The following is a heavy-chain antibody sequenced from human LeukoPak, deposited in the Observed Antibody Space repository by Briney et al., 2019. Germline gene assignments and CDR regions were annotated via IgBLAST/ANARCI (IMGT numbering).Heavy chain of an antibody. J-gene: IGHJ4*02. V-gene: IGHV4-39*01. CDR2: MYYSGNT. CDR1: GDSVRTSNSY. CDR3: ARHPHYYFDNSAR. D-gene: IGHD3-22*01. Sequence: SETLSLTCTVSGDSVRTSNSYWGWIRQPPGKGLEWIGSMYYSGNTYYNPSLKIRVTISVDTSKNQLSLRLRSVTAADTAVYYCARHPHYYFDNSARWGQGTLVTVSS.